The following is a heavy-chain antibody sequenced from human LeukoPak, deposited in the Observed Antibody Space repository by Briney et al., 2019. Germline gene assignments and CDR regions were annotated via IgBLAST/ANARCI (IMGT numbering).Heavy chain of an antibody. CDR1: GGTFSSYA. CDR2: IIPIFGTA. V-gene: IGHV1-69*05. D-gene: IGHD3-22*01. CDR3: ARDLYDSSGYPFDY. J-gene: IGHJ4*02. Sequence: SVKVSCKASGGTFSSYAISWVRQAPGQGLEWMGRIIPIFGTANYAQKFQGRVTITTDESTSTAYMELSSLSSEDTAVYYCARDLYDSSGYPFDYWGQGTLVTVSS.